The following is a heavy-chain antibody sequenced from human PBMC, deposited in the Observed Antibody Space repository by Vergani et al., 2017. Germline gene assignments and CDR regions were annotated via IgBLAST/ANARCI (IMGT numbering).Heavy chain of an antibody. CDR3: ARIIAEDAFDI. Sequence: QVTLKESGPALVKPTQTLTLTCTFSGFSLSTSPMRVSWIRQPPGKALEWLARIDWDDDKFYSTSLKTRLTVSKDTSKNQVFLRMTNMDPEDTATYYCARIIAEDAFDIWGQGTMVTVSS. D-gene: IGHD6-13*01. V-gene: IGHV2-70*04. CDR1: GFSLSTSPMR. J-gene: IGHJ3*02. CDR2: IDWDDDK.